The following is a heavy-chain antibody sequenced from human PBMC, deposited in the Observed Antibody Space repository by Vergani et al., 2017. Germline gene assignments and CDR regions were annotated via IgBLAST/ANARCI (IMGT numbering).Heavy chain of an antibody. CDR1: GGTFSSYA. D-gene: IGHD3-10*01. CDR2: IIPILGIA. CDR3: AMYYYGRMDV. J-gene: IGHJ6*02. V-gene: IGHV1-69*04. Sequence: QVQLVQSGAEVKKPGSSVKVSCKASGGTFSSYAISWVRQAPGQGLEWMGRIIPILGIANYAQKFQGRVTVTADKSSSTAYMELSSLRSGDTAVYYCAMYYYGRMDVWGQGTTVTVSS.